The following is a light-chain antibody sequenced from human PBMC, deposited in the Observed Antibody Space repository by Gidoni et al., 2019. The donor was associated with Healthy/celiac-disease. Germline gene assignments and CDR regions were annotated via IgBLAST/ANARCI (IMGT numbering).Light chain of an antibody. CDR1: QSISSY. CDR2: AAS. J-gene: IGKJ4*01. V-gene: IGKV1-39*01. CDR3: QQSYSTPPT. Sequence: DIQMTQSPSSLSASVGDRVTITCRASQSISSYLNWNQQKSGKAPKLLIYAASSLQSGVPSRFSGSGSGTDFTLTISSLQPEDFATYYCQQSYSTPPTFXGXTKVEIK.